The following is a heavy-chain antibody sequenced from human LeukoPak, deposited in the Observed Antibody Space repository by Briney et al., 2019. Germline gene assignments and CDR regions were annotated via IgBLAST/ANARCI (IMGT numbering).Heavy chain of an antibody. V-gene: IGHV4-39*01. CDR1: GGSISNSNYY. Sequence: SETLSLTCTVSGGSISNSNYYWGWIRQPPGKGLEWIGSIYYSGSTYYNPSLESRVTISVDTSKNQFSLTLSSVTAADTAVYYCARPGPDYGDYRAFDIWGQGTMVIVSS. CDR2: IYYSGST. CDR3: ARPGPDYGDYRAFDI. J-gene: IGHJ3*02. D-gene: IGHD4-17*01.